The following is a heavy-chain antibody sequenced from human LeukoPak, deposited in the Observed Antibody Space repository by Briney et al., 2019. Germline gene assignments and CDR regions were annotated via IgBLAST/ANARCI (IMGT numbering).Heavy chain of an antibody. CDR2: IYYSGST. D-gene: IGHD3-22*01. Sequence: SETLSLTCTVSGGSISSSSYYWGWIRQPPGKGLEWIGSIYYSGSTYYNPSLKSRVTISVDTSKNQFSLKLSSVTAADTAVYYCARVYDSSGFRLYYYYYMDVWGKGTTVTVSS. J-gene: IGHJ6*03. CDR1: GGSISSSSYY. CDR3: ARVYDSSGFRLYYYYYMDV. V-gene: IGHV4-39*07.